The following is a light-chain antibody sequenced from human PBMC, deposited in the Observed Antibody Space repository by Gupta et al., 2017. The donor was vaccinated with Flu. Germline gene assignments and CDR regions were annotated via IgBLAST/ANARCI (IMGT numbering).Light chain of an antibody. CDR2: DAS. V-gene: IGKV3-11*01. J-gene: IGKJ2*01. CDR3: QQRSNWPT. CDR1: QSVSSY. Sequence: PGERATLSCRASQSVSSYLAWYQQKPGQAPRLLIYDASNRATGIPARFSGSGSGTDFTLTISSLEPEDFAVYYCQQRSNWPTFGQGTKLEIK.